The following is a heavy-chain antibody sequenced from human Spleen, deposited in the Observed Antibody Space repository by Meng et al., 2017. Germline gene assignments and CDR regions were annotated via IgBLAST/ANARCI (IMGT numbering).Heavy chain of an antibody. CDR2: INHSGST. V-gene: IGHV4-34*01. CDR3: ARGPTTMAHDFDY. J-gene: IGHJ4*02. Sequence: VQSQLVGAVLVNPSGALSLTCVASGGAFSDYYWSWIRQPPGKGLEWIGEINHSGSTNYNPSLERRATISVDTSQNNLSLKLSSVTAADSAVYYCARGPTTMAHDFDYWGQGTLVTVSS. CDR1: GGAFSDYY. D-gene: IGHD4-11*01.